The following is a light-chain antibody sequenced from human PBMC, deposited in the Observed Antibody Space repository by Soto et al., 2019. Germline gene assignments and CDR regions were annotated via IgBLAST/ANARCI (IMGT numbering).Light chain of an antibody. CDR3: GSWDSSLSAYV. Sequence: QSLLTQPPSVSAAPGQKVTISCSGGSSNIGGNSVSWYQQLPGTAPKLLIYDDNKRPSGIPDRFSGSKSGTSATLGITGFQTGDEADYYCGSWDSSLSAYVFGTGTKVTVL. J-gene: IGLJ1*01. CDR2: DDN. V-gene: IGLV1-51*01. CDR1: SSNIGGNS.